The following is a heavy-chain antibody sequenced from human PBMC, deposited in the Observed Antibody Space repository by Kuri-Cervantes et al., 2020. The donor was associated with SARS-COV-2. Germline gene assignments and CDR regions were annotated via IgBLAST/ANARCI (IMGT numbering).Heavy chain of an antibody. CDR3: ARQSRFTHYVDD. Sequence: SETLSLTCIVSGDSMSSYYWGWIRQPAGKGLEWIGRIYASGSTNYNPSLKSRVTLSVDTSKNQFSLKLSSVTAADTAVYYCARQSRFTHYVDDWGQGSLVTVSS. V-gene: IGHV4-4*07. J-gene: IGHJ4*02. CDR1: GDSMSSYY. D-gene: IGHD3-3*01. CDR2: IYASGST.